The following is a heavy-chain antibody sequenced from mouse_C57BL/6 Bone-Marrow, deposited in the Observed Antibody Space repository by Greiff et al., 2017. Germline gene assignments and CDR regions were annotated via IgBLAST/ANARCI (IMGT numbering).Heavy chain of an antibody. V-gene: IGHV5-9*01. D-gene: IGHD2-3*01. Sequence: EVKVEESGGGLVKPGGSLKLSCAASGFTFSSYTMSWVRQTPEKRLEWVATISGGGGNTYYPDSVKGRFTISRDNAKNTLYLQMSSLRSEDTALYYCARHENDGYPYYAMDYWGQGTSVTVSS. J-gene: IGHJ4*01. CDR3: ARHENDGYPYYAMDY. CDR2: ISGGGGNT. CDR1: GFTFSSYT.